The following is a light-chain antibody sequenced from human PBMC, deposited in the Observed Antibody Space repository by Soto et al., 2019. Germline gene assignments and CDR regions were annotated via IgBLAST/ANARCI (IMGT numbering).Light chain of an antibody. V-gene: IGLV1-40*01. CDR3: QSYDSSLSVV. Sequence: QAVVTQPPSVSGAPGQRVTISCTGSSSNIGAGYAVHWYQQLPGTVPKLLIYGNSNRPSGVPDRFSGSKSASSASLAITGLQAEDEADYFCQSYDSSLSVVFGGGTKVTVL. J-gene: IGLJ2*01. CDR2: GNS. CDR1: SSNIGAGYA.